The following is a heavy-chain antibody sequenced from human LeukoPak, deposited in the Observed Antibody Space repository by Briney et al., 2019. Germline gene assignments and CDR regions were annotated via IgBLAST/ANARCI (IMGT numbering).Heavy chain of an antibody. CDR2: IYYSGST. D-gene: IGHD3-10*01. J-gene: IGHJ4*02. V-gene: IGHV4-30-4*08. CDR3: ARDPAVLWFGESD. Sequence: SETLSLTCTVSGGSISSGDYYWSWIRQPPGKGLEWIGHIYYSGSTYYNPSLKSRVTISVDTSKNQSSLKLSSVTAADTAVYYCARDPAVLWFGESDWGQGTLVTVSS. CDR1: GGSISSGDYY.